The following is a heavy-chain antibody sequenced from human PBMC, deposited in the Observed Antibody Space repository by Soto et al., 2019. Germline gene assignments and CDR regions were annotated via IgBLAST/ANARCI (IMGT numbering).Heavy chain of an antibody. Sequence: QVQLQESGPGLVKPSGTLSLTCAVSGDSVSSPYYWCWVRQPPGKGLEWIGEVFHTGTTSYNPSLRSRFTISMDKSINQFSLDLSSVTAADTAVYYCARSDGWYAIHAWGPGTLV. CDR1: GDSVSSPYY. V-gene: IGHV4-4*02. CDR2: VFHTGTT. D-gene: IGHD6-19*01. CDR3: ARSDGWYAIHA. J-gene: IGHJ5*02.